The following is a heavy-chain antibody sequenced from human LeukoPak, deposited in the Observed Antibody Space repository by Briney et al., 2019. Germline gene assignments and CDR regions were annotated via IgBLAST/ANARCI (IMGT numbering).Heavy chain of an antibody. CDR3: ARPPYYYDSSGYNDAFDI. J-gene: IGHJ3*02. CDR2: IYPGDSDT. Sequence: GESLKISCKGSGYSFTSYWIGWVRPMPGKGLEWMGIIYPGDSDTRYSPSFQGQVTISADKSIGTAYLQWSSLKASDTAMYYCARPPYYYDSSGYNDAFDIWGQGTMVTVSS. V-gene: IGHV5-51*01. CDR1: GYSFTSYW. D-gene: IGHD3-22*01.